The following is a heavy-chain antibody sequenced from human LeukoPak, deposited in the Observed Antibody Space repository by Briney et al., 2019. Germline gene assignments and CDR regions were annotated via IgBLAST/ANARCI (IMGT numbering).Heavy chain of an antibody. Sequence: PSETLSLTCAVSGYSISSGYYWGWIRQPPGKGLEWIGSIYHSGSTYYNPSLKSRVTISVDTSKNHFSLKLSSVTAADTAVYYCASRYYNSSGYYQFDYWGQGTLVTVSS. V-gene: IGHV4-38-2*01. D-gene: IGHD3-22*01. CDR3: ASRYYNSSGYYQFDY. CDR2: IYHSGST. J-gene: IGHJ4*02. CDR1: GYSISSGYY.